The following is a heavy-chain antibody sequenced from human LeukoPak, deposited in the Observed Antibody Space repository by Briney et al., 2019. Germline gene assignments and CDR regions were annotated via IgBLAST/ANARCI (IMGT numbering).Heavy chain of an antibody. CDR1: GYILSSYW. Sequence: SGGSLRLSCVGSGYILSSYWLNWVRQAPGKGLEWVANITQDGSEKYHVDSVKGRFTISRDNAKNSVYLQMDSLRVEDTAVYYWARGRECSGTGCYLPGIYWGQGILVTVSS. CDR3: ARGRECSGTGCYLPGIY. CDR2: ITQDGSEK. J-gene: IGHJ4*02. D-gene: IGHD2-2*01. V-gene: IGHV3-7*01.